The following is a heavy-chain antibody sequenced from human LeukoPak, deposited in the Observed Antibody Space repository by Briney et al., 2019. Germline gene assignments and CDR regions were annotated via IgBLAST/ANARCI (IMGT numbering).Heavy chain of an antibody. J-gene: IGHJ2*01. V-gene: IGHV3-23*01. D-gene: IGHD2-21*02. CDR1: GFTFSSYA. CDR3: AKFHSPGRVTHFYWYFDL. CDR2: ISGSGGST. Sequence: GGSLRLSCAASGFTFSSYAMSWVRQAPGKGLEWVSTISGSGGSTDYADSVKGRFTLSRDNSKNTLFLQVNSPRADDTAVYYCAKFHSPGRVTHFYWYFDLWGRGTLVTVSS.